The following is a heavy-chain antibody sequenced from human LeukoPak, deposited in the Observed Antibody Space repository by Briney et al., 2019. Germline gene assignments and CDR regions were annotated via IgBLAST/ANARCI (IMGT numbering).Heavy chain of an antibody. CDR3: ARSAPTITSLYYYYYMDV. V-gene: IGHV1-8*02. J-gene: IGHJ6*03. D-gene: IGHD2-2*01. Sequence: ASAKVSCKASGYTFTSYDINWVRQATGQGLEWMGWMNPNSGNTGYAQKFQGRVTMTRNTSISTAYMELSSLRSEDTAVYYCARSAPTITSLYYYYYMDVWGKGTTVTISS. CDR1: GYTFTSYD. CDR2: MNPNSGNT.